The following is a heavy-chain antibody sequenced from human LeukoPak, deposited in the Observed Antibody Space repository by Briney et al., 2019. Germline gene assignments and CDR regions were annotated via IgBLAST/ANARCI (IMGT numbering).Heavy chain of an antibody. CDR2: ISSSSSYT. J-gene: IGHJ4*02. Sequence: PGGSLRLSCAASGFTFSDYYMSWIRQAPGKGLEWVPYISSSSSYTNYADSVRGRFTISRDNAKNSLYLQMNSLRAEDTAVYYCARSDSSGYNDYWGQGTLVTVSS. CDR3: ARSDSSGYNDY. CDR1: GFTFSDYY. V-gene: IGHV3-11*06. D-gene: IGHD3-22*01.